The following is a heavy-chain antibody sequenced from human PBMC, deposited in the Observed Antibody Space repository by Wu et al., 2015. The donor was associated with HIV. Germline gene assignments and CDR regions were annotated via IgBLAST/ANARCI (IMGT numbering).Heavy chain of an antibody. CDR2: LNPNTGGA. CDR1: GYIFTDFY. J-gene: IGHJ4*02. Sequence: VQLVQSGAEVKKPGTSVTISCRVSGYIFTDFYLHWVRQAPGQGLEWMGRLNPNTGGADSAQKFQGRVTLTRDTSISTAYMDLSSLRPDDTATYYCASGIQAGGANYWGQGTLVTVS. V-gene: IGHV1/OR15-1*04. CDR3: ASGIQAGGANY. D-gene: IGHD2-21*01.